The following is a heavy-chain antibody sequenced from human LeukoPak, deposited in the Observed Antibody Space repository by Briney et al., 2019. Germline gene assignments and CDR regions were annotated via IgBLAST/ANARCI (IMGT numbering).Heavy chain of an antibody. CDR2: ISSSSYI. Sequence: GVSLRLSCAASGFTFSSYSMNWVRQAPGKGLEWVSSISSSSYIYYADSVKGRFTISRDNAKNSLYLQMNSLRAEDTAVYYCARDGSSSSFDYWGQGTLVTVSS. D-gene: IGHD6-6*01. CDR3: ARDGSSSSFDY. V-gene: IGHV3-21*01. CDR1: GFTFSSYS. J-gene: IGHJ4*02.